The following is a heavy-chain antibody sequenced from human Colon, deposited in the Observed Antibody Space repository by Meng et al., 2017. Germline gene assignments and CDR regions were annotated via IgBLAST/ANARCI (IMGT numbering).Heavy chain of an antibody. V-gene: IGHV1-2*02. CDR1: GYSFTDCY. D-gene: IGHD2-15*01. Sequence: QGQLVQSGMEVKRPWASGKGACKASGYSFTDCYIHWVRQAPVQELEWMGWIVPNSGDTKYAQKFQGRVTMTRDTSISTTYMELISLTSDDTAVYYCARSTPSLDYWGQGTLVTVSS. J-gene: IGHJ4*02. CDR2: IVPNSGDT. CDR3: ARSTPSLDY.